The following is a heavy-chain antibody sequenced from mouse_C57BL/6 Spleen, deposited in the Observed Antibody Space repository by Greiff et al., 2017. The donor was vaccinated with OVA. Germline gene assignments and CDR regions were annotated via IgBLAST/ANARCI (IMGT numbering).Heavy chain of an antibody. D-gene: IGHD1-1*01. Sequence: EVQRVESGGGLVQPGGSLSLSCAASGFTFTDYYMSWVRQPPGKALEWLGFIRNKANGYTTEYSASVKGRFTISRDNSQSILYLQMNALRAEDSATYYCASYYYGSRGWYFDVWGTGTTVTVSS. CDR3: ASYYYGSRGWYFDV. J-gene: IGHJ1*03. CDR1: GFTFTDYY. CDR2: IRNKANGYTT. V-gene: IGHV7-3*01.